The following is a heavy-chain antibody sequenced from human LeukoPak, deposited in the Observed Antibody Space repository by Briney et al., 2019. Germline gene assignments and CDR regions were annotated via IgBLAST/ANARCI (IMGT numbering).Heavy chain of an antibody. J-gene: IGHJ4*02. CDR2: INSDRSST. Sequence: GGSLRLSCAASGFTFSSYWMHWVRQAPGKGLVWVSRINSDRSSTSYADSVKGRFTISRDNAKNTLYLQMNSLRAEDTAVYYCARGTVVVPAAITVYWGQGTLVTVSS. CDR1: GFTFSSYW. V-gene: IGHV3-74*01. CDR3: ARGTVVVPAAITVY. D-gene: IGHD2-2*01.